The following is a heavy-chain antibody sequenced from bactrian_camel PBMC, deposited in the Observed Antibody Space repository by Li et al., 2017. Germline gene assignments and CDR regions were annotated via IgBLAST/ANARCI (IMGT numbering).Heavy chain of an antibody. V-gene: IGHV3S55*01. Sequence: HVQLVESGGGSVQAGGSLRLSCPASKWDTYCMGWFRQVAGKEREGIAAIDSDGVTSYADSVKGRFTISVDNVKSTLYLQMNNLKPEDAGVYRCVAESLCAWLGTTEAYFGQGTQVTVS. CDR1: KWDTYC. CDR2: IDSDGVT. J-gene: IGHJ4*01. D-gene: IGHD1*01.